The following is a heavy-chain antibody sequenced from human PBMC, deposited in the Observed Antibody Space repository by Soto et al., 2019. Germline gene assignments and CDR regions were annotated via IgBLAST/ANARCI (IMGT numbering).Heavy chain of an antibody. Sequence: GSLRLSCAVSGXAFTSYSMSWVRRAPGGGLELVANIQQDGSEKYYVDSVKGRFTISRDNAKNSLYLQMNSLRSEDTAVYYCARDLPGYCTTTDCYSYFDYWGQGTLGTVSS. J-gene: IGHJ4*02. CDR2: IQQDGSEK. V-gene: IGHV3-7*03. CDR1: GXAFTSYS. D-gene: IGHD2-2*02. CDR3: ARDLPGYCTTTDCYSYFDY.